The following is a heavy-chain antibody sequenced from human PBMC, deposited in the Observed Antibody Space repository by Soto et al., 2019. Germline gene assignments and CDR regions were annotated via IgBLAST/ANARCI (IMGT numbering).Heavy chain of an antibody. Sequence: QITLKESGPTLVKPTQTLTLTRTFSGFSLSSSGVGVGCIRQPPGKALQWLALIYGDDGERYTPSLKTGLTITTDTSKNQVVLTMTNTDPVDTATYYCAHRGGEDYVWGSYKDAMYVWGQGTKDTVS. CDR3: AHRGGEDYVWGSYKDAMYV. CDR2: IYGDDGE. V-gene: IGHV2-5*02. J-gene: IGHJ3*01. D-gene: IGHD3-16*01. CDR1: GFSLSSSGVG.